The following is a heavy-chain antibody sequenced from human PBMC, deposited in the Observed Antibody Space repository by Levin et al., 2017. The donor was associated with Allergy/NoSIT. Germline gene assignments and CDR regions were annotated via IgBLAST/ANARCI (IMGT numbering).Heavy chain of an antibody. CDR1: GFTFSSYG. V-gene: IGHV3-30*18. CDR3: ANQYSSSSSRYYYYGMDV. Sequence: LSLTCAASGFTFSSYGMHWVRQAPGKGLEWVAVISYDGSNKYYADSVKGRFTISRDNSKNTLYLQMNSLRAEDTAVYYCANQYSSSSSRYYYYGMDVWGQGTTVTVSS. J-gene: IGHJ6*02. D-gene: IGHD6-6*01. CDR2: ISYDGSNK.